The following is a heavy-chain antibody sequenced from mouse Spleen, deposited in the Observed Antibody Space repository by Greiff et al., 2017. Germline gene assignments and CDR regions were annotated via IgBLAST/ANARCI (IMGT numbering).Heavy chain of an antibody. CDR1: GYTFTSYW. D-gene: IGHD2-4*01. CDR3: ARLINWYFDV. Sequence: VQVVESGAELAKPGASVKLSCKASGYTFTSYWMHWVKQRPGQGLEWIGYINPSSGYTKYNQKFKDKATLTADKSSSTAYMQLSSLTYEDSAVYYCARLINWYFDVWGTGTTVTVSS. V-gene: IGHV1-7*01. J-gene: IGHJ1*03. CDR2: INPSSGYT.